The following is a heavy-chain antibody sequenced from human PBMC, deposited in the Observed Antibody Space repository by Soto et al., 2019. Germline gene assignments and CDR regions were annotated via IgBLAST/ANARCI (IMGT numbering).Heavy chain of an antibody. D-gene: IGHD3-16*01. V-gene: IGHV1-18*01. CDR1: GYNFTSYG. Sequence: GASVKVSCKASGYNFTSYGISWVRQAPGQGLEWMGWISAYTGNTKYAPRLQGRVSMTTDTSTTTAYMELTSLRSDDTAVYSLRWGFYGFDYWGQVTLVTVSS. CDR2: ISAYTGNT. J-gene: IGHJ4*02. CDR3: RWGFYGFDY.